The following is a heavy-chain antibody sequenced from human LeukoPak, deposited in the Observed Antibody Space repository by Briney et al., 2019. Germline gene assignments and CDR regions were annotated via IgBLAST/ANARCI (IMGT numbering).Heavy chain of an antibody. D-gene: IGHD6-6*01. V-gene: IGHV3-7*01. CDR2: IKQDGSTK. CDR3: ARIGYSSSSLDY. CDR1: GFTFSNYW. J-gene: IGHJ4*02. Sequence: GGSLRLSCAASGFTFSNYWMTWVRQAAGKGLEWVANIKQDGSTKYYVDSVKGRFTISRDNAKNSVCLQVNSLTAEDTPLYYCARIGYSSSSLDYWGQGTLVTVSS.